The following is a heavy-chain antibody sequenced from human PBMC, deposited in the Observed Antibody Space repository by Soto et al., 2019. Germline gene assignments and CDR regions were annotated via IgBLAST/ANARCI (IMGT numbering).Heavy chain of an antibody. V-gene: IGHV1-24*01. J-gene: IGHJ4*02. Sequence: ASVKVSCKVSGYTLTELSIHWVRQAPGKGLEWMGGFDPEDGETIYAQKFQGRVTMTEDTSTDTAYMELSSLRSEDTAVYYCATVIPETYYYDSSGYYYGYWGQGTLVTVSS. CDR2: FDPEDGET. D-gene: IGHD3-22*01. CDR1: GYTLTELS. CDR3: ATVIPETYYYDSSGYYYGY.